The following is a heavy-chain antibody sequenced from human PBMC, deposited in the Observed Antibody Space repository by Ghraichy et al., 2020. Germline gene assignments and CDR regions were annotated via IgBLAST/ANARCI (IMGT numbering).Heavy chain of an antibody. D-gene: IGHD3-16*01. CDR2: INPNSGGT. J-gene: IGHJ4*02. CDR3: VRVGVQLWLFGGPSPGKSGPPDDY. V-gene: IGHV1-2*02. CDR1: GYTFIGYY. Sequence: ASVKVSCRASGYTFIGYYIHWIRQAPGQGPEWMGWINPNSGGTNYAPKFEGRVNMTRDTSISTAYMQLSSLRFDDTAVYYCVRVGVQLWLFGGPSPGKSGPPDDYWGQGTLVTVSS.